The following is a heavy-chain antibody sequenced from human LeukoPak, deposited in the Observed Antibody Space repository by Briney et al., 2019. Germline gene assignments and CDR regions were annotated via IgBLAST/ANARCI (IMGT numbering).Heavy chain of an antibody. CDR1: GYPFTSHW. CDR3: ARRALDGYIDT. CDR2: IYPDDSDT. Sequence: GESLQISCKGSGYPFTSHWIVWVRQMPGKGLEWMGIIYPDDSDTRYRPSFQGQVTISADKSISTAYLQWSSLKASDTAMYYCARRALDGYIDTWGQGTLVTVSS. D-gene: IGHD5-24*01. V-gene: IGHV5-51*01. J-gene: IGHJ5*02.